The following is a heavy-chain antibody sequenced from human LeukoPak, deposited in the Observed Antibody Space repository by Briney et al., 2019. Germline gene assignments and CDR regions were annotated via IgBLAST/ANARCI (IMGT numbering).Heavy chain of an antibody. D-gene: IGHD3-3*01. J-gene: IGHJ6*02. CDR1: GGTFSSYA. CDR3: ARDPYDFWSGYYIDYYYYGMDV. Sequence: RASVKVSCKASGGTFSSYAISWVRQAPGQGLEWMGRIIPILGIANYAQKFQGRVTITADKSTSTAYMELSSLRSEDTAVYYCARDPYDFWSGYYIDYYYYGMDVWGQGTTVTVSS. CDR2: IIPILGIA. V-gene: IGHV1-69*04.